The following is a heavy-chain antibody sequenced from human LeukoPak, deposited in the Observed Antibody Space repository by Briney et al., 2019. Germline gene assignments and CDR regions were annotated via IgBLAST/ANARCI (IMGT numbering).Heavy chain of an antibody. V-gene: IGHV4-39*07. D-gene: IGHD5-18*01. Sequence: SETLSLTCTVSGGSISSSGYYWGWIRQTPGKGLEWIGSIYYSGSNYHNPSLKSRVSMSVDTSKNQFSLKLSSVTAADTAVYYCANMGYSYAPCLFDPWGQGTLVTVSS. CDR1: GGSISSSGYY. J-gene: IGHJ5*02. CDR2: IYYSGSN. CDR3: ANMGYSYAPCLFDP.